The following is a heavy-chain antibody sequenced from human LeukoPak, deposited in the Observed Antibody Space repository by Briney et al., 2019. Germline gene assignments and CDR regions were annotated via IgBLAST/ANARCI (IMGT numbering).Heavy chain of an antibody. CDR3: ARDATTAVGVVYMDV. V-gene: IGHV3-48*03. D-gene: IGHD6-13*01. CDR2: ISTGGGSI. Sequence: PGGSLRLSCVASGFTFSEYELNWVRQLPGKGLEWLSHISTGGGSIHYADSVEGRFTISRDNAKNSVYLQMDSLRAEDTAVYFCARDATTAVGVVYMDVWGRGTTVTISS. J-gene: IGHJ6*03. CDR1: GFTFSEYE.